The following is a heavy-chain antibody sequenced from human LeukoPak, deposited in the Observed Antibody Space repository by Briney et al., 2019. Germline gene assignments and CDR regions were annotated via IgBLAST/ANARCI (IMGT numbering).Heavy chain of an antibody. CDR3: AREWRYSSPRGGDY. V-gene: IGHV4-59*12. CDR1: GGSISSYY. D-gene: IGHD6-13*01. Sequence: SETLSLTCTVSGGSISSYYWSWIRQPPGKGLEWIGYIYYSGSTNYNPSLKSRVTMSVDTSKNQFSLKLSSVTAADTAVYYCAREWRYSSPRGGDYWGQGTLVTVSS. CDR2: IYYSGST. J-gene: IGHJ4*02.